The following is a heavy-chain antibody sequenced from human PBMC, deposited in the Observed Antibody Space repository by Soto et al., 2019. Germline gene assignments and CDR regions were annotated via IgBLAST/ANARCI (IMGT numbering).Heavy chain of an antibody. D-gene: IGHD3-22*01. CDR1: GGTFSSYA. V-gene: IGHV1-69*13. Sequence: GASVKVSCKASGGTFSSYAISWVRQAPGQGLEWMGGIIPIFGTANYAQKFQGRVTITADESTSTAYMELSSLRSEDTAVYYCATITVKYYYHSSGYGPYYYYGMDVWGQGTTVTVSS. J-gene: IGHJ6*02. CDR2: IIPIFGTA. CDR3: ATITVKYYYHSSGYGPYYYYGMDV.